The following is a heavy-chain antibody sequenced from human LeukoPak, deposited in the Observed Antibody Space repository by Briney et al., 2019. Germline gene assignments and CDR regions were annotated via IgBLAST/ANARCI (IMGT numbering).Heavy chain of an antibody. CDR1: GASISSSNW. CDR3: ATVEQQLVRIY. Sequence: SETLSLTCEVSGASISSSNWWSWVRQPPGKGLEWIGEIYHRGSTNYNPSLKSRVTISVDKSKNQFSLKVTSVTAADTAVYYCATVEQQLVRIYWGQGTLVTVSS. V-gene: IGHV4-4*02. D-gene: IGHD6-13*01. J-gene: IGHJ4*02. CDR2: IYHRGST.